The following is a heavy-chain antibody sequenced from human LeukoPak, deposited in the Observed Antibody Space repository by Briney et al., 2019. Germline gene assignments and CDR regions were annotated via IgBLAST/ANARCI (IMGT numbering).Heavy chain of an antibody. CDR2: ISYDGRQK. D-gene: IGHD3-3*01. CDR3: ARVFLERLTSGYFDN. Sequence: PGGSLRLSCAASGFTFSEYATHWVRQAPGKGLEWVAVISYDGRQKYYGDSVKGRFTISRDNPKNTLYLQMNSLRDDDTAVYFCARVFLERLTSGYFDNWGQGTLVTVSP. CDR1: GFTFSEYA. J-gene: IGHJ4*02. V-gene: IGHV3-30-3*01.